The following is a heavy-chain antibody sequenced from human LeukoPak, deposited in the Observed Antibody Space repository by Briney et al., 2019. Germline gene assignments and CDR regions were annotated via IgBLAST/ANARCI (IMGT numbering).Heavy chain of an antibody. J-gene: IGHJ3*02. Sequence: PGGSLRLSRAASGFTFSSYGMHWVRQAPGKGLEWVAFIRYDGSNKYYADSVKGRFTISRDNSKNTLYLQMNSLRAEDTAVYYCAKGPSGSYGGLDAFDIWGQGTMVTVSS. D-gene: IGHD1-26*01. CDR2: IRYDGSNK. CDR1: GFTFSSYG. V-gene: IGHV3-30*02. CDR3: AKGPSGSYGGLDAFDI.